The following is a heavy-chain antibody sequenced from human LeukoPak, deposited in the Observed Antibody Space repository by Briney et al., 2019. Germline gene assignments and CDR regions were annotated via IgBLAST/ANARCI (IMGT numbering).Heavy chain of an antibody. CDR2: IRYDGSDK. CDR3: ARDRGYTSFDY. J-gene: IGHJ4*02. Sequence: GGSLRLSCAASGFTFSRFAMHWVRQAPGKGLEWVAFIRYDGSDKYYADSVKGRFTISRDNAKSSLYLQMSSLRAEDTAVFYCARDRGYTSFDYWGQGTLVAVSS. V-gene: IGHV3-30*02. D-gene: IGHD5-18*01. CDR1: GFTFSRFA.